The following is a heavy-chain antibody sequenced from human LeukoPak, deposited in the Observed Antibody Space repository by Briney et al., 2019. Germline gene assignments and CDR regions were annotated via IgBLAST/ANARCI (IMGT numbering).Heavy chain of an antibody. D-gene: IGHD1-1*01. J-gene: IGHJ5*02. Sequence: GASVKVSCKASGYTFTNYYMHWVRQAPGQGLEWMGLINPSGGTTSYAQKFQGRVTMTRDTSTSTVHMELSSLVFEDTAVYYCARDSRVGTGTDWFDPWGQGTLVTVSS. CDR2: INPSGGTT. CDR3: ARDSRVGTGTDWFDP. V-gene: IGHV1-46*01. CDR1: GYTFTNYY.